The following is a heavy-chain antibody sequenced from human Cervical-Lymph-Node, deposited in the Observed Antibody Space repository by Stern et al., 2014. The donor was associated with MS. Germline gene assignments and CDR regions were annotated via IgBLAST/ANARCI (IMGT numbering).Heavy chain of an antibody. J-gene: IGHJ4*02. CDR2: INGYNGNT. CDR3: ARDQSWFNHPRSNSPPVY. Sequence: VQLVESGAEMKKPGASVKVSCTASGYTFTGYGISWVRQAPGQGLEWMGWINGYNGNTNYAPKLQGRVTMTTDTSTSTAYMELRGLRSDDTAVYYCARDQSWFNHPRSNSPPVYWGQGTLVTVSS. CDR1: GYTFTGYG. V-gene: IGHV1-18*01. D-gene: IGHD6-13*01.